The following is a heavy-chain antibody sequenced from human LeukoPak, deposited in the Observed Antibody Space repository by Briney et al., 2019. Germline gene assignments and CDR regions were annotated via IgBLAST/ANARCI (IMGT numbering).Heavy chain of an antibody. V-gene: IGHV1-18*04. CDR3: ARVWSSSSEDY. D-gene: IGHD6-6*01. J-gene: IGHJ4*02. CDR1: EYTFTGYY. Sequence: ASVKVSCTASEYTFTGYYMHWVRQAPGQRLEWMGWISAYNGNTNYAQKLQGRVTMTTDTSTSTAYRELRSLRSDDTAVYYCARVWSSSSEDYWGQGTLVTVSS. CDR2: ISAYNGNT.